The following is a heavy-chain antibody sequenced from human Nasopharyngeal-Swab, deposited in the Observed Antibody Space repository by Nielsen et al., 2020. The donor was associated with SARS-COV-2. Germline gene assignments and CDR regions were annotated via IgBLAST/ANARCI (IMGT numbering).Heavy chain of an antibody. Sequence: ASVKVSCKASGSIFTSYDIKWVRQATAQGLEWMGWINPNSGNTGYAQKFQGRVTMTRNNSISTAYMELSSLRSEDTAVYYCARGLVSTIFGVVIMGFDPWGQGTLVTVSS. V-gene: IGHV1-8*01. CDR3: ARGLVSTIFGVVIMGFDP. CDR1: GSIFTSYD. J-gene: IGHJ5*02. D-gene: IGHD3-3*01. CDR2: INPNSGNT.